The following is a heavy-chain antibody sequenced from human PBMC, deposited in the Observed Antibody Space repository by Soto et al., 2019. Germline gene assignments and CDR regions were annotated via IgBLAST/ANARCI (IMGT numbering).Heavy chain of an antibody. CDR3: ARDADYGDSNWYFDL. Sequence: QVQLVESGGGVVQPGRSLRLSCAASGFTFSSYGMHWVRQAPGKGLEWVAVIWYDGSNKYYADSVKGRFTISGDNSKNTLYLQMNSLRAEDTAVYYCARDADYGDSNWYFDLWGRGTLVTVSS. J-gene: IGHJ2*01. D-gene: IGHD4-17*01. CDR1: GFTFSSYG. CDR2: IWYDGSNK. V-gene: IGHV3-33*01.